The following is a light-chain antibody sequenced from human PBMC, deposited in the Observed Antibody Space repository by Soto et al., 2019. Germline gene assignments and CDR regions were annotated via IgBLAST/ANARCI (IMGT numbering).Light chain of an antibody. J-gene: IGLJ1*01. Sequence: SYELTQPPSVSVAPGKTARITCGGNNIGSKSVHWYQQKPGQAPVLVIYYDSDRPSGIPERFSGSNSGNTATLTISRVEAGDEADYYCHVWDSSSDPPYVFGTGTTLTVL. CDR3: HVWDSSSDPPYV. CDR1: NIGSKS. CDR2: YDS. V-gene: IGLV3-21*04.